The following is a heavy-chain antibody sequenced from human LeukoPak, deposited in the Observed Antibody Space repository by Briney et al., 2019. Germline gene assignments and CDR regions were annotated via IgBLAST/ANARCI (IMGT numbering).Heavy chain of an antibody. CDR2: IYTSGST. D-gene: IGHD1-26*01. CDR3: ARGRYSGSYRNFDY. CDR1: GGSISSYY. J-gene: IGHJ4*02. Sequence: SETLSLTCTVSGGSISSYYWSWIRQPAGKGLEWIGRIYTSGSTNYNPSLKSRVTMSVDTSKNQFSLKLSSVTAADTAVYYCARGRYSGSYRNFDYWGQGTLVTVSS. V-gene: IGHV4-4*07.